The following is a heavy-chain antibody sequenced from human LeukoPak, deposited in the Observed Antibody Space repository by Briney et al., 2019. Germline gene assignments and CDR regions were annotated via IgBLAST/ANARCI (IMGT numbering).Heavy chain of an antibody. J-gene: IGHJ4*02. CDR2: ISSDGISS. CDR1: VFTFSDYW. Sequence: GGSLRLSCAASVFTFSDYWMHWVRQSPGRRLVRVARISSDGISSCYADSVKGRFTISRDNAKNTLYLQMNDLGADDTAIYHCARDRDWELYDYWGQGTLVTVSS. V-gene: IGHV3-74*01. D-gene: IGHD1-26*01. CDR3: ARDRDWELYDY.